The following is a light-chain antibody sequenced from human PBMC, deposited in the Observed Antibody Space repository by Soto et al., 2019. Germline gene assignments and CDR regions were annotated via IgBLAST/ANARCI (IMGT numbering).Light chain of an antibody. V-gene: IGLV4-69*01. CDR1: SGHSSYA. CDR2: LNSDGSH. Sequence: QLVLTQSPSASASLGASVKLTCTLSSGHSSYAIAWHQQQPEKGPRYLMKLNSDGSHSKGDGIPDRFSGSSSGAERYLTISILQSEDEADYYCQTWGTGIAVVFGGGTKLTVL. CDR3: QTWGTGIAVV. J-gene: IGLJ2*01.